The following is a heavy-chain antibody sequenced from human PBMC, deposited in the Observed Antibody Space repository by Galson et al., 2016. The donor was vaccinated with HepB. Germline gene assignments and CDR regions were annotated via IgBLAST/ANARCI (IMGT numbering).Heavy chain of an antibody. CDR1: GGYISDHY. J-gene: IGHJ4*02. Sequence: ETLSLTCNVSGGYISDHYWSWIRQPPGKGLEWIGYIFYTGSTNYNPSLKSRVTISIGTSKDQFSLKLKSVTAADTAVYYCARLWYYGSGRQAFDYWGQGTLVTVSS. D-gene: IGHD3-10*01. CDR3: ARLWYYGSGRQAFDY. CDR2: IFYTGST. V-gene: IGHV4-59*08.